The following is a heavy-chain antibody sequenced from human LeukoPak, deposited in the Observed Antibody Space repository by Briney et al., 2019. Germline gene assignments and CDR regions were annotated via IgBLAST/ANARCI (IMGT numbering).Heavy chain of an antibody. D-gene: IGHD5-18*01. V-gene: IGHV4-30-2*01. Sequence: PSETLSLTCAVSGGSISSGGYSWSWIRQPPGKGLEWIGYIYHSGSTYYNPSLKSRVTISVDTSKNQFSLKLSSVTAADTAVYYCARGSAYSYGYGPWYFDLWGRGTLVTVSS. CDR2: IYHSGST. CDR1: GGSISSGGYS. CDR3: ARGSAYSYGYGPWYFDL. J-gene: IGHJ2*01.